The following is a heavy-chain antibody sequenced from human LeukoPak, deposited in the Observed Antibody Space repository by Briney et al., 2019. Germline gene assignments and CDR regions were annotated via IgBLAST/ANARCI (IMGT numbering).Heavy chain of an antibody. D-gene: IGHD6-13*01. Sequence: SVTLSLTCAVYGGSFSDYWSWIRQPPRKGLEWIGEINHSGSTNYNPSLKSRVTISVDTSKNQFSLKLSSVTAAAPAVYYCARGAAGTRPLNWFDPWGQGTLVTVSS. J-gene: IGHJ5*02. CDR1: GGSFSDY. CDR2: INHSGST. V-gene: IGHV4-34*01. CDR3: ARGAAGTRPLNWFDP.